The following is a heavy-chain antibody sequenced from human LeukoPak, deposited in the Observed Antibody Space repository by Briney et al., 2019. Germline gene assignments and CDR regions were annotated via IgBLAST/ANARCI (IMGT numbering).Heavy chain of an antibody. D-gene: IGHD6-19*01. Sequence: PGGSLRLSCAASGFTVSNNYMTWVRQAPGKGLEWVSIIYSGGSTYYADSVKGRFTISRDNSKNTLYLQMNSLRAEDTAVYYCAKSPTHGLALPDYWGQGTLVTVSS. CDR3: AKSPTHGLALPDY. CDR2: IYSGGST. CDR1: GFTVSNNY. J-gene: IGHJ4*02. V-gene: IGHV3-53*01.